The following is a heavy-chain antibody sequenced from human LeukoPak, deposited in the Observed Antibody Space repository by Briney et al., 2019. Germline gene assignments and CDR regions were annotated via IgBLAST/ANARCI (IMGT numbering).Heavy chain of an antibody. CDR2: IRGGGAVA. CDR3: GKSSSSYGTDALDI. CDR1: GFTFDAYA. Sequence: GGSLRLSCAASGFTFDAYAMHWVRQAPGKGLEWVSVIRGGGAVAFYADSVKGRFTISRDNSRNTLYLHMNSLTADDTAVYYCGKSSSSYGTDALDIWGQGTMVTVSS. D-gene: IGHD5-18*01. J-gene: IGHJ3*02. V-gene: IGHV3-23*01.